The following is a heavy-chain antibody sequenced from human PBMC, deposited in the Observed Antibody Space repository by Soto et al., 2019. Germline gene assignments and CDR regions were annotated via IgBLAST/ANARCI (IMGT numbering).Heavy chain of an antibody. J-gene: IGHJ5*02. D-gene: IGHD3-10*02. Sequence: SETLSLTCSLSGDSINSSDHFWGWIRQTPGKGLEWIGSVYYTETTYYNPSLKSPVTISVETSRNTFSLKVNSVTAADTGIYYCARQRVLSTNMFITSFDPWGQGTLVTVSS. V-gene: IGHV4-39*01. CDR2: VYYTETT. CDR1: GDSINSSDHF. CDR3: ARQRVLSTNMFITSFDP.